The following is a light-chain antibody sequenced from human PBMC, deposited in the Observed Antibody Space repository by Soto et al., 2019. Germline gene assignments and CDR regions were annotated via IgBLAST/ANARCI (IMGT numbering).Light chain of an antibody. CDR3: QQYGSSPRT. J-gene: IGKJ1*01. Sequence: EIVMTQSPATLSVSPGERATLSCRASQAVTSPFLAWYQQKPGQAPRLVIYSTSGRATGIPDRFSGSGSGTDFTLTTSSLEPEDSAVYYCQQYGSSPRTFGQGTKVDI. CDR1: QAVTSPF. V-gene: IGKV3-20*01. CDR2: STS.